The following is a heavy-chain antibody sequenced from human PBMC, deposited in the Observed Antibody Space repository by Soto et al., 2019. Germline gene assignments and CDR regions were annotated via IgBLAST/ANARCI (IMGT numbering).Heavy chain of an antibody. J-gene: IGHJ5*02. V-gene: IGHV4-31*03. Sequence: PSETLSLTCTVSGGSISSGGYYWSWIRQHPGKGLEWIGYIYYSGSTYYNPSLKSRVTISVDTSKNQFSLKLSSVTAADTAVYYCARAIENEGIAAANVEFDPWGQGTLVTVSS. CDR1: GGSISSGGYY. D-gene: IGHD6-13*01. CDR3: ARAIENEGIAAANVEFDP. CDR2: IYYSGST.